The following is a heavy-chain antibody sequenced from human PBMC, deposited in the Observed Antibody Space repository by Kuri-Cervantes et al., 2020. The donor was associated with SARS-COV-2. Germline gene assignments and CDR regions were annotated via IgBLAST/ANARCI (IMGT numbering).Heavy chain of an antibody. Sequence: GESLKISCAASGFTFDDYGMSWVRQAPGKGLEWVSGINWNGGSTGYADSVKGRIAVSRDNAKSSLFLQMDSLTAEDTAVYYCTRGRYAFDIWGQGTLVTVSS. J-gene: IGHJ3*02. CDR1: GFTFDDYG. V-gene: IGHV3-20*04. CDR3: TRGRYAFDI. CDR2: INWNGGST.